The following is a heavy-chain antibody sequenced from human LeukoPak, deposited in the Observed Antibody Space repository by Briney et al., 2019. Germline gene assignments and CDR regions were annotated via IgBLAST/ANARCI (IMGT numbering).Heavy chain of an antibody. CDR1: GFTFSSYS. Sequence: PGGSLRLSCAASGFTFSSYSMNWVRQAPGKGLEWVSSISSSSSYIYYADSVKGRFTISGDNAKNSLYLQMNSLRAEDTAVYYCARDLGYCSGGSCYWGQGTLVTVSS. CDR2: ISSSSSYI. J-gene: IGHJ4*02. V-gene: IGHV3-21*01. D-gene: IGHD2-15*01. CDR3: ARDLGYCSGGSCY.